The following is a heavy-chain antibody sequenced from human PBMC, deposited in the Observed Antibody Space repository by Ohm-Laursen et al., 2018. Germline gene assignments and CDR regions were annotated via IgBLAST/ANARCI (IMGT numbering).Heavy chain of an antibody. CDR1: GGSINSYY. Sequence: GTLSLTCTVPGGSINSYYWSWIRQPPGKGLEWIGYIYHSGSTTHNSSLKSRVTISVDKSTNRFSLKLSSVTAADTAVYYCARAMHNEYYGMDVWGRGTTVTVSS. D-gene: IGHD2-2*01. CDR2: IYHSGST. CDR3: ARAMHNEYYGMDV. V-gene: IGHV4-59*12. J-gene: IGHJ6*02.